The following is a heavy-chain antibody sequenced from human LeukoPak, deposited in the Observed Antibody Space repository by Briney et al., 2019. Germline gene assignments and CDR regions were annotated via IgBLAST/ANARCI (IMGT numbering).Heavy chain of an antibody. J-gene: IGHJ6*03. D-gene: IGHD3-9*01. CDR3: ARGPRGYFDWFEYYYYYMDV. Sequence: GASVKVSCKASGYTFTGYYMHWVRQATGQGLEWMGWMNPNSGNTGYAQKFQGRVTMTRNTSISTAYMELSSLRSEDTAVYYCARGPRGYFDWFEYYYYYMDVCGKGTTVTISS. CDR1: GYTFTGYY. V-gene: IGHV1-8*02. CDR2: MNPNSGNT.